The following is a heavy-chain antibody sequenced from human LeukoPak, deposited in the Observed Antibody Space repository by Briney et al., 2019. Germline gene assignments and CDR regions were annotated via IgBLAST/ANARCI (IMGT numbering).Heavy chain of an antibody. J-gene: IGHJ4*02. V-gene: IGHV3-48*03. CDR3: AKGGSSWSEIDY. CDR2: ISSSGSTI. D-gene: IGHD6-13*01. Sequence: PGGSLRLSCAASGFTFSSYEMNWVRQAPGKGLEWVSYISSSGSTIYYADSVKGRFTISRDNAKNSLYLQMNSLRADDTAVYYCAKGGSSWSEIDYWGQGTLVTVSS. CDR1: GFTFSSYE.